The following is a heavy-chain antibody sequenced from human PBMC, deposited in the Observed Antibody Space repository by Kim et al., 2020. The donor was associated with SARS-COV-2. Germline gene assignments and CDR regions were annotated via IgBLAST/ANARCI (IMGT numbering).Heavy chain of an antibody. CDR2: ISDSGDNT. V-gene: IGHV3-23*01. Sequence: GGSLRLSCAASGFTFSSYAMRWVRQAPGKGLEWVSAISDSGDNTYYADSVKGRFTISRDNSKNTLYLQMNSLRAEDTAVYYCAKTWARYFDYWGQGTLVTVSS. J-gene: IGHJ4*02. CDR3: AKTWARYFDY. CDR1: GFTFSSYA.